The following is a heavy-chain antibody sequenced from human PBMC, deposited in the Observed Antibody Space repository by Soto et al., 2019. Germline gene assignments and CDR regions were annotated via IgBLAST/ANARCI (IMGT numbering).Heavy chain of an antibody. D-gene: IGHD3-3*01. V-gene: IGHV3-74*01. Sequence: EVQLVESGGGLVQPGGSLRLSCAASGFTFSRYWMHWVRQAPGEGLVWVSRIDSYGSATSQVDSVEGRFTISRDNAKNMLYLQINSLRAEDTAVYYCARGWVEGLSRQPPTDYWGQGTLVTVSS. J-gene: IGHJ4*02. CDR3: ARGWVEGLSRQPPTDY. CDR2: IDSYGSAT. CDR1: GFTFSRYW.